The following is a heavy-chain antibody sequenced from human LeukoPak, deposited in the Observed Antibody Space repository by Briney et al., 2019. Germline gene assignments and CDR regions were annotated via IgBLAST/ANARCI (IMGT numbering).Heavy chain of an antibody. CDR2: IAPNSGGT. V-gene: IGHV1-2*02. Sequence: GASVKVSCKASGYTFTGYHMHWVRQAPGQGLEWMGWIAPNSGGTNYAQKFQGRVTMTRDTSISTAYMEVSRLRSDDTAVYYCAREYSSSSGRLHDYWGQGTLVTVSS. CDR3: AREYSSSSGRLHDY. J-gene: IGHJ4*02. CDR1: GYTFTGYH. D-gene: IGHD6-6*01.